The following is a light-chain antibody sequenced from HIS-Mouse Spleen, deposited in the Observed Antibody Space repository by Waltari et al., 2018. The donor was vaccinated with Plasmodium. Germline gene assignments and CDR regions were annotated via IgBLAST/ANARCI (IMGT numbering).Light chain of an antibody. CDR1: QSVSSN. CDR2: GAS. V-gene: IGKV3-15*01. J-gene: IGKJ3*01. CDR3: QQYNNWSFT. Sequence: EIVMTLSPATLPVSPGARATLSCRASQSVSSNLAWYQQKPGQAPRLLIYGASTRATGIPARFSGSGSGTEFTLTISSLQSEDFAVYYCQQYNNWSFTFGPGTKVDIK.